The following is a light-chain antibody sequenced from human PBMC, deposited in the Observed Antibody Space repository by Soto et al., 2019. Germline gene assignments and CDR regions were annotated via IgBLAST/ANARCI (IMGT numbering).Light chain of an antibody. V-gene: IGKV3-15*01. CDR2: GAS. CDR1: QSVSSN. J-gene: IGKJ1*01. Sequence: EIVMTQSPATLSVSPGERATLSCRASQSVSSNLAWYQQKPGQAPRLLIYGASTRATGIPARFSGSGSGTEFTLTISSLQSEDFAVYYCQQYNIEMTFGQGTKVEIK. CDR3: QQYNIEMT.